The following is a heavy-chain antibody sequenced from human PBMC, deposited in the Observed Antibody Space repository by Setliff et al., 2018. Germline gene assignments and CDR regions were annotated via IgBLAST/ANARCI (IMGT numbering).Heavy chain of an antibody. CDR2: ISSYTGKT. V-gene: IGHV1-18*01. CDR3: SRLVRFCTKTACQRLSGGEF. Sequence: ASVKVSCKTSGYTFNDYGLTGVRQVPGQGLEWMGWISSYTGKTYYAEKLQGRVTLTTDTSMSTAYLDFRSLESDATDVYYCSRLVRFCTKTACQRLSGGEFWGQGTLVTVSS. CDR1: GYTFNDYG. D-gene: IGHD2-8*01. J-gene: IGHJ4*02.